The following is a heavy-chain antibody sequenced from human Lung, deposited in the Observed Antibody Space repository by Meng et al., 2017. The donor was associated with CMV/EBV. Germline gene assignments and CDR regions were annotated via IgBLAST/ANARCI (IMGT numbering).Heavy chain of an antibody. CDR1: RVTFRNYA. Sequence: GESLKISCVVSRVTFRNYAMHWVRQAPGKGPEWVAVISSDGQNKYYADSVKGRFAISRDNLRSTLYLQLSSLRLEDTAVYYCATYSRAPAALLAYFNYWGLRTLVTVSS. CDR2: ISSDGQNK. V-gene: IGHV3-30*09. J-gene: IGHJ4*02. CDR3: ATYSRAPAALLAYFNY. D-gene: IGHD2-2*01.